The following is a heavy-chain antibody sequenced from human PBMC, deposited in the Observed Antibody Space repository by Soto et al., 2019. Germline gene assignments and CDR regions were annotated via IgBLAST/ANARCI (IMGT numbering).Heavy chain of an antibody. J-gene: IGHJ6*02. CDR2: INHSGST. CDR1: GGSFSGYY. D-gene: IGHD3-10*01. V-gene: IGHV4-34*01. CDR3: ARGNPIYYYGSGSYYNRYYYYGMDV. Sequence: SEALSLTCAVYGGSFSGYYWSWIRQPPGKGLEWIGEINHSGSTNYNPSLKSRVTISVDTSKNQLSLKLSSVTAADTAVYYCARGNPIYYYGSGSYYNRYYYYGMDVWGQGTTVTVSS.